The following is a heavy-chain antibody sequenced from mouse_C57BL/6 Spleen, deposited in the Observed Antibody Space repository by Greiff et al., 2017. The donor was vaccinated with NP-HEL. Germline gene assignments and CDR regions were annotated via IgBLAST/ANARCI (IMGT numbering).Heavy chain of an antibody. V-gene: IGHV14-4*01. CDR2: IDPENGDT. CDR3: TTSTGYYFDY. Sequence: VQLKESGAELVRPGASVKLSCTASGFNIKDDYMHWVKQRPEQGLEWIGWIDPENGDTEYASKFQGKATITADTSSNTAYLQLSSLTSEDTAVYYCTTSTGYYFDYWGQGTTLTVSS. J-gene: IGHJ2*01. CDR1: GFNIKDDY. D-gene: IGHD1-1*01.